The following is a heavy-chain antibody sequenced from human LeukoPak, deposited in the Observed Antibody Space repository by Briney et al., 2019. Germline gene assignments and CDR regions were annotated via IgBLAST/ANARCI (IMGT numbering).Heavy chain of an antibody. J-gene: IGHJ4*02. CDR2: VYSSGNT. CDR1: GGSINSYY. Sequence: SETLSLTCTVPGGSINSYYWSWIRQPAGKGLEWIGRVYSSGNTNYNPSLKSRVSMSVDTSKNQFSLKLSSVTAADTAVYYCVTYWGYPRWGQGTLVTVSS. V-gene: IGHV4-4*07. CDR3: VTYWGYPR. D-gene: IGHD7-27*01.